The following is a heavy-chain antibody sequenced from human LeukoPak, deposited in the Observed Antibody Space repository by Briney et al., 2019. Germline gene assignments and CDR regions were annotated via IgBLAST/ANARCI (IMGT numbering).Heavy chain of an antibody. CDR1: GFTFSSYS. J-gene: IGHJ3*02. D-gene: IGHD4-23*01. Sequence: GGSLRLSCAASGFTFSSYSMNWVRQAPGKRLGWVSSISSSSSYIYYADSVKGRFTISRDNAKNSLYLQMNSLRAEDTAVYYCARRVVTPNDAFDIWGQGTMVTVSS. CDR3: ARRVVTPNDAFDI. V-gene: IGHV3-21*01. CDR2: ISSSSSYI.